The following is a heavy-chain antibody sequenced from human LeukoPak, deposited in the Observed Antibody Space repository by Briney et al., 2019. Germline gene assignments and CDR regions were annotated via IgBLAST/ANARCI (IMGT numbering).Heavy chain of an antibody. D-gene: IGHD1-26*01. Sequence: GGSLRLSCAASGFTFSGYGMHWVRQAPGKGLEWVAFIRYDGSNKYYADSVKGRFTISRDNSKNTLYLQMNSLRAEDTAVYYCAKEGGATRSFDYWGQGTLVTVSS. CDR3: AKEGGATRSFDY. J-gene: IGHJ4*02. CDR2: IRYDGSNK. V-gene: IGHV3-30*02. CDR1: GFTFSGYG.